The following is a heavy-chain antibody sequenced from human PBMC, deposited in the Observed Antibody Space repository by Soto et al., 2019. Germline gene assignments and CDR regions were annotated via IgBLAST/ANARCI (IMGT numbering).Heavy chain of an antibody. D-gene: IGHD4-17*01. CDR3: ARDQYGDYYFDC. CDR1: GGSISSGGYY. CDR2: IYYSGST. J-gene: IGHJ4*02. Sequence: SETLSLTCTVSGGSISSGGYYWSWIRQHPGKGLEWIGYIYYSGSTYYNPSLKSRVTISVDTSKNQFSLKLSSVTAADTAAYYCARDQYGDYYFDCWGQGTLVTVSS. V-gene: IGHV4-31*03.